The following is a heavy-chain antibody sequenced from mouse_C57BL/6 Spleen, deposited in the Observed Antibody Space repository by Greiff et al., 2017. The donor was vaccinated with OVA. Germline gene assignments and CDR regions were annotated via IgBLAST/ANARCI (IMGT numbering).Heavy chain of an antibody. CDR3: ARDSNNYYAMDY. Sequence: QVQLQQPGAELVKPGASVKLSCKASGSTFTGYGMHWVRQRPERGLEGIGRIDPNSCGTKYNEKFKSKSTLTVDKPPSTRYMQLSSLTSEDSAVYYCARDSNNYYAMDYWGQGTSVTVSS. CDR2: IDPNSCGT. J-gene: IGHJ4*01. CDR1: GSTFTGYG. D-gene: IGHD2-5*01. V-gene: IGHV1-72*01.